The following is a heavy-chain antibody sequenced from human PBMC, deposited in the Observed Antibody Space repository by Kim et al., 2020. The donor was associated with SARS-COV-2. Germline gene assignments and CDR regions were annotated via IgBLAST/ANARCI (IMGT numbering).Heavy chain of an antibody. CDR2: ISSSGSTI. V-gene: IGHV3-11*01. J-gene: IGHJ4*02. Sequence: GGSLRLSCAASGFTFSDYYMSWIRQAPGKGLEWVSYISSSGSTIYYADSVKGRFTISRDNAKNSLYLQMNSLRAEDTAVYYCARATGGLLWFGGLQTTPYYFDYWGQGTLVTVSS. D-gene: IGHD3-10*01. CDR3: ARATGGLLWFGGLQTTPYYFDY. CDR1: GFTFSDYY.